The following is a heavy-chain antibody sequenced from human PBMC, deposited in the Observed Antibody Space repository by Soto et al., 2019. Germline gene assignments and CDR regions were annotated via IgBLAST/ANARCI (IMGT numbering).Heavy chain of an antibody. CDR3: ARTRSFTLGFYYDGMDV. CDR2: IYPGDSDT. Sequence: GESLKISCKGSGYSFTSYWIGWVRQMPGKGLEWMGIIYPGDSDTRYSPSFQGQVTISADKSISTAYLQWSSLKASDTAMYYCARTRSFTLGFYYDGMDVWGQGTTVTVSS. J-gene: IGHJ6*02. D-gene: IGHD6-6*01. CDR1: GYSFTSYW. V-gene: IGHV5-51*01.